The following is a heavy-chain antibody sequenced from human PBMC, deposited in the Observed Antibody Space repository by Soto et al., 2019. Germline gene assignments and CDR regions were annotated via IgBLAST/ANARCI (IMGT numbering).Heavy chain of an antibody. Sequence: PSETLSLTCTVSGDSINTYYWSWIRQSPGKGLEWIGYIYYNGNIYYYSPSLKSRVAISVDTSKNQFSLKLDSVVAADTAIYYCARRMRGASGIVDYWGQGILVTVSS. CDR3: ARRMRGASGIVDY. J-gene: IGHJ4*02. CDR1: GDSINTYY. CDR2: IYYNGNI. V-gene: IGHV4-59*01. D-gene: IGHD6-13*01.